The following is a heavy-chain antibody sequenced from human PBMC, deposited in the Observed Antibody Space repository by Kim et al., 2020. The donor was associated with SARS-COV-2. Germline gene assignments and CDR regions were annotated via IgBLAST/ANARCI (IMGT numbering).Heavy chain of an antibody. D-gene: IGHD1-26*01. CDR3: TIDLRQVGLTWVPGM. J-gene: IGHJ6*01. CDR2: IKSKTDGGTT. Sequence: GGSLRLSCAGSGFTFTDAWMNWVRQAPGKGLEWVGRIKSKTDGGTTADAAPVKGRFTISRDDSKNTAYLQMNSLKTEDTAVYYCTIDLRQVGLTWVPGM. CDR1: GFTFTDAW. V-gene: IGHV3-15*01.